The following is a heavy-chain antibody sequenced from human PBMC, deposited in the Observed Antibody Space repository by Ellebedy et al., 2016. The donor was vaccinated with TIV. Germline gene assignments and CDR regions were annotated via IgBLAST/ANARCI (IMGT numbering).Heavy chain of an antibody. J-gene: IGHJ4*02. D-gene: IGHD1-26*01. CDR3: ARVVVGATGDY. V-gene: IGHV4-34*01. CDR2: INHSGST. Sequence: SETLSLXXAVYGGSFSGYYWSWIRQPPGKGLEWIGEINHSGSTNYNPSLKSRVTISVDTSKNQFSLKLSSVTAADTAVYYCARVVVGATGDYWGQGTLVTVSS. CDR1: GGSFSGYY.